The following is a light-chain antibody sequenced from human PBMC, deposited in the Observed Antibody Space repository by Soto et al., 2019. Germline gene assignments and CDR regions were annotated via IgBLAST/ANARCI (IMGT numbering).Light chain of an antibody. CDR3: QQYNSYSRT. Sequence: DNQMTQSPSTLSASVGDRVTITCRASQSISSWLAWYQQKPGKAPKLLIYKASSLESGVPSRFSGSGSRTEFTLTISSLQPDDFATYYCQQYNSYSRTFGQGTKVEIK. CDR1: QSISSW. J-gene: IGKJ1*01. CDR2: KAS. V-gene: IGKV1-5*03.